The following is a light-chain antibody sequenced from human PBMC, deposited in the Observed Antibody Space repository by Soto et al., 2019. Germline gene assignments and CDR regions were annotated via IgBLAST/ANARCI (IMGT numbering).Light chain of an antibody. CDR2: DNN. CDR3: GTWDSSLSAGV. J-gene: IGLJ3*02. Sequence: QSVLTQPPSVSAAPGQKVTISCSGSSSNIGNNYVSWYQHLPGTAPKLLIYDNNKRPSGIPDRFSGSKSDTSATLGISGVKTGDEADYYCGTWDSSLSAGVFGGGTKVTAL. CDR1: SSNIGNNY. V-gene: IGLV1-51*01.